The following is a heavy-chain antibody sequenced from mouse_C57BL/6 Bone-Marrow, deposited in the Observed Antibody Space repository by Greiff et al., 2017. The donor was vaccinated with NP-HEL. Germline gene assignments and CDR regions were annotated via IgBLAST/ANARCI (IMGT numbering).Heavy chain of an antibody. Sequence: VKLMESGAELARPGASVKLSCKASGYTFTSYGISWVKQRTGQGLEWIGEIYPRSGNTYYNEKFKGKATLTADKSSSTAYMELRSLTSEDSAVYFCASPHWDFDYWGQGTTLTVSS. V-gene: IGHV1-81*01. CDR1: GYTFTSYG. CDR3: ASPHWDFDY. J-gene: IGHJ2*01. CDR2: IYPRSGNT. D-gene: IGHD4-1*01.